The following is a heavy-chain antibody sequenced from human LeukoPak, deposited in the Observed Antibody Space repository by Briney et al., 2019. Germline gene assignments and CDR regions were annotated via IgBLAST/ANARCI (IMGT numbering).Heavy chain of an antibody. CDR1: GFTFSSSN. D-gene: IGHD5-18*01. J-gene: IGHJ6*02. Sequence: GGSLRLSCAASGFTFSSSNMNWVRQAPGKGLEWVSSISSSSSYIYYADSVKGRFTISRDNAKNSLYLQMDSLRAEDTAVYYCARVSLLDTPNYGMDVWGQGTTVTVSS. CDR2: ISSSSSYI. V-gene: IGHV3-21*01. CDR3: ARVSLLDTPNYGMDV.